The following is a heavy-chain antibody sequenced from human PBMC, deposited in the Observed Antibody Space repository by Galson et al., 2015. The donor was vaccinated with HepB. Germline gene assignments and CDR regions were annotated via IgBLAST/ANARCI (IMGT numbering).Heavy chain of an antibody. V-gene: IGHV1-24*01. D-gene: IGHD2-2*01. J-gene: IGHJ6*02. CDR1: GYTLTELS. CDR2: FDPEDGET. CDR3: ATALGEVPAAPYYYGIDV. Sequence: SVKVSCKVSGYTLTELSMHWVRQAPGKGLEWMGGFDPEDGETIYAQKFQGRVTMTEDTSTDTAYMELSSLRSEDTAVYYCATALGEVPAAPYYYGIDVWGQGTTVTVSS.